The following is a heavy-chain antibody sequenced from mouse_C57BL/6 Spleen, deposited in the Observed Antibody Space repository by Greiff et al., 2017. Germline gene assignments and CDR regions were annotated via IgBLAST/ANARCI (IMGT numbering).Heavy chain of an antibody. J-gene: IGHJ2*01. CDR3: ASTTVVATPFDY. V-gene: IGHV14-2*01. Sequence: VQLQQSGAELVKPGASVKLSCTASGFNIKDYYMHWVKQRTDQGLEWIGRIDPADGETKYAPKFQGKATITADTYSNTAYLQLSSLTSEDTAVYYSASTTVVATPFDYWGQGTTLTVSS. D-gene: IGHD1-1*01. CDR1: GFNIKDYY. CDR2: IDPADGET.